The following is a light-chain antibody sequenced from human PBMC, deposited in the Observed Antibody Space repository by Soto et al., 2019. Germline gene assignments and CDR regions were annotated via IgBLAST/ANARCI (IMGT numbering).Light chain of an antibody. Sequence: DIQMTQSPSSLSASVGDRVTITCRASQGISNYLAWYQQKPGKVPKLLIYAASTLQSVVPSQFSGSGPWTNFTLTTSSLQPEEGARYDCTHHHSAPFTSDTRNTV. CDR1: QGISNY. CDR3: THHHSAPFT. V-gene: IGKV1-27*01. J-gene: IGKJ3*01. CDR2: AAS.